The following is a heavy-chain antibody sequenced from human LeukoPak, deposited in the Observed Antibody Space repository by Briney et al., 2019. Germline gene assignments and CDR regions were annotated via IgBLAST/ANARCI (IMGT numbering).Heavy chain of an antibody. J-gene: IGHJ3*02. CDR2: INPNSGGT. CDR1: GYTFTGYY. V-gene: IGHV1-2*02. D-gene: IGHD3-22*01. CDR3: ARAITMIVVVISDAFDI. Sequence: GASVKVSCKASGYTFTGYYMHWVRQAPGQGPEWMGWINPNSGGTNYAQKFQGRVTMTRDTSISTAYMELSRLRSDDTAVYYCARAITMIVVVISDAFDIWGQGTMVTVSS.